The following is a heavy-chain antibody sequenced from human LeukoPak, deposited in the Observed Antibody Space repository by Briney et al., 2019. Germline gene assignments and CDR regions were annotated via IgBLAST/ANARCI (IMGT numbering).Heavy chain of an antibody. Sequence: GGSLRLSCSVSGFTFGTYVMHWVRQAPGKGLEYVSAISSNGDNTYYADSVRGRFTISRDNSKNTLYLQMSSLRADDTAVYYCVRGTGYWGQGTLVTVSS. V-gene: IGHV3-64D*06. J-gene: IGHJ4*02. CDR2: ISSNGDNT. CDR3: VRGTGY. CDR1: GFTFGTYV.